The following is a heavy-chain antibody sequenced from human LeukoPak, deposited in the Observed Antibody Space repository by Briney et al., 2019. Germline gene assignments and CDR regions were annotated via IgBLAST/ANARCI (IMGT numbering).Heavy chain of an antibody. CDR1: GYTFTSCY. D-gene: IGHD2-2*02. V-gene: IGHV1-46*01. CDR2: INPSGGST. Sequence: ASVNVSCTASGYTFTSCYMHWVRQAPGQGLEWMGIINPSGGSTSYAQKFQGRVTMTRDTSTSTVYMELSSLRSEDTAVYYCARGRYCSSTSCYTKRAYFDYWGQGTLVTVSS. J-gene: IGHJ4*02. CDR3: ARGRYCSSTSCYTKRAYFDY.